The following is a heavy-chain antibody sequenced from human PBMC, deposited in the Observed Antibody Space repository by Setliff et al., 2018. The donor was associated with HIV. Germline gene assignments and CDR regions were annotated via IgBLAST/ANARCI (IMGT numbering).Heavy chain of an antibody. V-gene: IGHV1-46*01. CDR3: SSDGAWQRNALDI. Sequence: ASVKVSCKPSGYSFTNHYMHWVRQAPGQGLEWMGVINPTGGSTMNTQKFQGRVAMTKDPSKSTVYMELSRLRSEDTAVYYCSSDGAWQRNALDIWGQGTMVTVSS. D-gene: IGHD5-12*01. CDR1: GYSFTNHY. J-gene: IGHJ3*02. CDR2: INPTGGST.